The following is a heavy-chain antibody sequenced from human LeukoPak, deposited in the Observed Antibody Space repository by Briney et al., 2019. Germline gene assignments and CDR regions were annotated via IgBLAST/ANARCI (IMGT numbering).Heavy chain of an antibody. D-gene: IGHD6-13*01. CDR3: AKGGAAAGAPDY. CDR2: ISGSGGST. CDR1: GFTFSSYW. V-gene: IGHV3-23*01. Sequence: GGSLRLSCAASGFTFSSYWMSWVRQAPGKGLEWVSAISGSGGSTYYADSVKGRFTISRDNSKNTLYLQMNSLRAEDTAVYYCAKGGAAAGAPDYWGQGTLVTVSS. J-gene: IGHJ4*02.